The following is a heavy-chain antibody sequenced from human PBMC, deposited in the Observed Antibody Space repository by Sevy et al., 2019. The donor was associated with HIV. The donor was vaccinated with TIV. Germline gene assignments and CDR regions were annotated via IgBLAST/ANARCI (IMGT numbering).Heavy chain of an antibody. J-gene: IGHJ4*02. D-gene: IGHD3-10*01. CDR3: ARGSGVAFDY. Sequence: GPLRLSCEASGFPFSSHWMHWVRQGPGQGLVWVSGINSDDTSIPYADSVKGRFTISRDNVKNTLYLQMSSLRAEDTALYYCARGSGVAFDYWGQGTLVTVS. CDR1: GFPFSSHW. V-gene: IGHV3-74*01. CDR2: INSDDTSI.